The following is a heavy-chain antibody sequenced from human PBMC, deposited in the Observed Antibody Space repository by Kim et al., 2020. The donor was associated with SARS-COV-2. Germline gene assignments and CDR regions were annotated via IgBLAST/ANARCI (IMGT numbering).Heavy chain of an antibody. D-gene: IGHD3-10*01. J-gene: IGHJ5*02. V-gene: IGHV3-21*01. CDR2: ISSSSSYI. CDR3: ARGRENYGSGSYLSWFDP. CDR1: GFTFSSYS. Sequence: GGSLRLSCAASGFTFSSYSMNWVRQAPGKGLEWVSSISSSSSYIYYADSVKGRFTISRDNAKNSLYLQMNSLRAEDTAVYYCARGRENYGSGSYLSWFDPWGQGTLVTVSS.